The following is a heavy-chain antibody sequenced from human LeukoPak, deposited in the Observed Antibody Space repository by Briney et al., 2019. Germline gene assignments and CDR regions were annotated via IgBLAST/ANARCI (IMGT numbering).Heavy chain of an antibody. CDR2: INSDGSST. V-gene: IGHV3-74*01. Sequence: GGSLRLSCAASGFIFSSYWMHWVRQAPGKGLAWVSRINSDGSSTSYAESVKGRFTISRDYAKNTLYLQMNSLRAEDTAVYYCARRFSRDGYNYPNSKEYWYFDLWGRGTLVTVSS. CDR3: ARRFSRDGYNYPNSKEYWYFDL. CDR1: GFIFSSYW. J-gene: IGHJ2*01. D-gene: IGHD5-24*01.